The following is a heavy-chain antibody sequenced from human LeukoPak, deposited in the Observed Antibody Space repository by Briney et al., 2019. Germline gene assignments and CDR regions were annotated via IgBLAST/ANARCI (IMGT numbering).Heavy chain of an antibody. CDR2: INSDGSST. Sequence: GGSLRLSCAASGFTFSAYWMHWVRQAPGKGLVWVSRINSDGSSTTYADSVKGRFTISRDNAENTMYLQMNSLRAEDTAVYYCASSRYSGSYYDYWGQGTLVRVSS. J-gene: IGHJ4*02. CDR1: GFTFSAYW. CDR3: ASSRYSGSYYDY. D-gene: IGHD1-26*01. V-gene: IGHV3-74*01.